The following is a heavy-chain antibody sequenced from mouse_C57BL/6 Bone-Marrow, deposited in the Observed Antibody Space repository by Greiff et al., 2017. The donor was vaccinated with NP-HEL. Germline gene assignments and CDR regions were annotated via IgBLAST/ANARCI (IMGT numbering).Heavy chain of an antibody. V-gene: IGHV1-42*01. CDR3: AGEGYYTWFAY. J-gene: IGHJ3*01. D-gene: IGHD2-12*01. Sequence: EVQLQESGPELVKPGASVKISCKASGYSFTGYYMNWVKQSPEKSLEWIGQINPSTGGTTYNEKFKAKATLTVDKSSSTAYMQLKRLTSEDSAVYYCAGEGYYTWFAYWGQGTLVTVSA. CDR1: GYSFTGYY. CDR2: INPSTGGT.